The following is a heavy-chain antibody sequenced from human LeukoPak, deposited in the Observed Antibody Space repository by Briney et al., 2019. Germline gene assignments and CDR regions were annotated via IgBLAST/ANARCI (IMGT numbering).Heavy chain of an antibody. Sequence: GGSLRLSCAASGFTFSSYGMHWVRQAPGKGLEWVAVICYDGSNKYYADSAKGRFTISRDNSKNTLYLQMNSLRAEDTAVYYCARDRIDILSGYPPHGMDVWGKGTTVTVSS. CDR3: ARDRIDILSGYPPHGMDV. CDR2: ICYDGSNK. V-gene: IGHV3-33*01. D-gene: IGHD3-9*01. CDR1: GFTFSSYG. J-gene: IGHJ6*04.